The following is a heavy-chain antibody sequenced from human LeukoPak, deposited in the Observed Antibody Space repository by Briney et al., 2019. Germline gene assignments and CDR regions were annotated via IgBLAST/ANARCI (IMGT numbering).Heavy chain of an antibody. CDR1: GGSISSCSYY. V-gene: IGHV4-39*07. Sequence: SSETLSLTCTVSGGSISSCSYYWGWIRQPPGKGLEWIGSIYYSGSTYYNPSLKSRVTISVDTSKNQFSLKLSSVTAADTAVYYCARDLSSSGWYVAPPDAFDIWGQGTMVTVSS. J-gene: IGHJ3*02. D-gene: IGHD6-19*01. CDR3: ARDLSSSGWYVAPPDAFDI. CDR2: IYYSGST.